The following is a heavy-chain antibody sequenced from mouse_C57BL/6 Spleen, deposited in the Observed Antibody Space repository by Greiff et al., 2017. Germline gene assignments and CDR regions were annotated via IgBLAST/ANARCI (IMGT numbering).Heavy chain of an antibody. CDR3: ARYSVAPDY. V-gene: IGHV7-3*01. CDR2: IRNKANGYTT. J-gene: IGHJ2*01. Sequence: EVHLVESGGGLVQPGGSLSLSCAASGFTFTDYYMSWVRQPPGKALEWLGFIRNKANGYTTEYSASVKGRFTISRDNSQSILYLQMNALRAEDSATYYCARYSVAPDYWGQGTTLTVSS. CDR1: GFTFTDYY.